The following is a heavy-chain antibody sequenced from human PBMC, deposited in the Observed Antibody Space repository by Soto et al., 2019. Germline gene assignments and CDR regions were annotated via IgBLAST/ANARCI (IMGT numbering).Heavy chain of an antibody. J-gene: IGHJ4*02. CDR3: TTEVRGVVVTDGFDY. V-gene: IGHV3-48*01. CDR2: ISSSSSTI. D-gene: IGHD2-21*02. Sequence: GGSLRLSCAASGLTFSSYSMNWVRQAPGKGLEWVSYISSSSSTIYYADSVKGRFTISRDNAKNSLYLQMNSLKTEDTAVYYCTTEVRGVVVTDGFDYWGQGTLVTVSS. CDR1: GLTFSSYS.